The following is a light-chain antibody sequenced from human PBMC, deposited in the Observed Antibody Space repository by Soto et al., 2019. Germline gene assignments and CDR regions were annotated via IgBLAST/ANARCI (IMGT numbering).Light chain of an antibody. Sequence: DIQMTQSPSTLSGSVGARVTITCRASQTISSWLAWYQQKPGKAPKPLIYKASTLKSGVPSRFSGSGSGTELTITISSLQPDDFETYDCQQYDSSPKTFGQGTKVDI. CDR1: QTISSW. CDR3: QQYDSSPKT. V-gene: IGKV1-5*03. CDR2: KAS. J-gene: IGKJ1*01.